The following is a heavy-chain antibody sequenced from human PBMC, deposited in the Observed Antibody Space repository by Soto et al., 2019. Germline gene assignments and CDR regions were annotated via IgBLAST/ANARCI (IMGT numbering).Heavy chain of an antibody. CDR1: GGTFSSYA. CDR2: IIPIFGTA. CDR3: ARDWARGLAMDKGDVDYYGMDA. J-gene: IGHJ6*02. Sequence: SVKVSCKASGGTFSSYAISWVRQAPGQGLEWMGGIIPIFGTANYAQKFQGRVTITADESTSTAYMELSSLRSEDTAVYYCARDWARGLAMDKGDVDYYGMDAWGQGTTVTVSS. V-gene: IGHV1-69*13. D-gene: IGHD3-10*01.